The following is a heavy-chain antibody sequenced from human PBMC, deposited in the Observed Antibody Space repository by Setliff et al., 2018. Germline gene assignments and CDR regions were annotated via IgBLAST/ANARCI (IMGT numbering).Heavy chain of an antibody. D-gene: IGHD3-10*02. CDR3: FGAGTCSY. J-gene: IGHJ4*02. CDR2: INPHGSEK. Sequence: LRLSCTASGLSYINDWVSWVRQAPGKGLERRASINPHGSEKYYADSVKGRFTLSRDNAKNSLSLQMNNLRTEDTAVYYCFGAGTCSYWGQGTLVTVSS. CDR1: GLSYINDW. V-gene: IGHV3-7*01.